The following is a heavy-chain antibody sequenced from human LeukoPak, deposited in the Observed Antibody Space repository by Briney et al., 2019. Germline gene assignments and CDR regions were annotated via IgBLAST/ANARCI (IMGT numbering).Heavy chain of an antibody. D-gene: IGHD6-13*01. Sequence: SETLSLTCNVSGASIRSGRNYWGWIRQSPGKGLEWIGSIYYTGTTFDNPSLKSRVTLSVDTSKNQFSLRLTSVTAADTAFYYCAREEYSSDWYGHDSWGQGTLVTVSS. J-gene: IGHJ4*02. CDR3: AREEYSSDWYGHDS. V-gene: IGHV4-39*07. CDR2: IYYTGTT. CDR1: GASIRSGRNY.